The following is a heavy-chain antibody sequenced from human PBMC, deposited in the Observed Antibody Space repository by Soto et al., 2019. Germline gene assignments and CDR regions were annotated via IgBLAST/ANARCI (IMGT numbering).Heavy chain of an antibody. CDR2: IGSVGGDT. V-gene: IGHV3-23*01. D-gene: IGHD1-20*01. J-gene: IGHJ3*02. Sequence: GGSLRLSCAASGFTFYSYAMSWVRQAPGKGLEWVSTIGSVGGDTYYADSVKGRFTISRDDSKNTLLLQMNSLRAENTAVYYCVKDRMAYNSVWDPFDIWGQGTMVTVSS. CDR1: GFTFYSYA. CDR3: VKDRMAYNSVWDPFDI.